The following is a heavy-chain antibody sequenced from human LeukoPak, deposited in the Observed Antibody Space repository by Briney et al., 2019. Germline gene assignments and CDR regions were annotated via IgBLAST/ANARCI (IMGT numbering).Heavy chain of an antibody. CDR2: ISPTNGAT. CDR3: ARSLSVTRGLITTMLGY. CDR1: GYISTDFY. Sequence: ASVKVSCKTSGYISTDFYLHWVRQAPGQGLEWMGWISPTNGATSYARRFQGRVNVARDTSTSTSYMELSSLGSDDTAVYYCARSLSVTRGLITTMLGYWGQGTLVTVSS. D-gene: IGHD3-10*01. J-gene: IGHJ4*02. V-gene: IGHV1-2*02.